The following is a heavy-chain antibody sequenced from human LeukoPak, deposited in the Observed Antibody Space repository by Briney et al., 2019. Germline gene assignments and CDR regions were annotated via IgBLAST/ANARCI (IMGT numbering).Heavy chain of an antibody. CDR1: GGSISSGSYY. CDR2: IYTSGST. Sequence: SETLSLTCTVSGGSISSGSYYWSWIRQPAGQVLEWIVRIYTSGSTNYNPSLKSRVTISVHTSKTQFSLKLSSVTAADTAVYYCARLPYCSSTSCFYYFDYWGQGTLVTVSS. V-gene: IGHV4-61*02. CDR3: ARLPYCSSTSCFYYFDY. D-gene: IGHD2-2*01. J-gene: IGHJ4*02.